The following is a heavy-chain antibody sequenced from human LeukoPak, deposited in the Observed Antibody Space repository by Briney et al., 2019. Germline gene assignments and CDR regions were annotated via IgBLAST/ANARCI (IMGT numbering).Heavy chain of an antibody. V-gene: IGHV4-4*07. Sequence: SETLSLTCTVSGGYIGSYYWSWIRQPAGKGMEWIGRIHTSENTDYNPSLKSRVTMSVDMSTSQFSLRLTSVTAADTAVYYCAREGDYGDYSKSFYYMDVWGKGTTVTVSS. CDR1: GGYIGSYY. J-gene: IGHJ6*03. D-gene: IGHD4-17*01. CDR3: AREGDYGDYSKSFYYMDV. CDR2: IHTSENT.